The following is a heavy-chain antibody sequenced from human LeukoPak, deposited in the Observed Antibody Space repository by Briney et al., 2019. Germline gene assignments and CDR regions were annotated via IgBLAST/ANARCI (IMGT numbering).Heavy chain of an antibody. Sequence: PGGSLRLSCAASGFTFSSYSMNWVRQAPGEGVEWVSSISSSSSYIYYADSVKGRFTISRDNAKNSLYLQMNSLSAEDTAVYYCARVFVSGSSYGMDVWGQGTTVTVSS. D-gene: IGHD3-10*01. CDR1: GFTFSSYS. CDR3: ARVFVSGSSYGMDV. J-gene: IGHJ6*02. CDR2: ISSSSSYI. V-gene: IGHV3-21*01.